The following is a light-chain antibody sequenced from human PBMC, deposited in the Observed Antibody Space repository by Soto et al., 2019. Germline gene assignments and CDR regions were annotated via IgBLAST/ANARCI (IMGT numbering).Light chain of an antibody. CDR2: AAS. Sequence: DAHLTQSASSVSASVGDRVTITCGASQGISNSLAWYQQNPGKAPKLLIYAASTLQSGVPSRFRGSGSGTDFTLTISSLPPEDFETYYCQQANSFPLTFGGGTKVDIK. CDR3: QQANSFPLT. V-gene: IGKV1-12*01. CDR1: QGISNS. J-gene: IGKJ4*01.